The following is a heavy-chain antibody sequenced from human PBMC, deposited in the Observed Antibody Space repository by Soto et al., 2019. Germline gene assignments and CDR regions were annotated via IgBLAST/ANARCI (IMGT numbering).Heavy chain of an antibody. D-gene: IGHD6-19*01. V-gene: IGHV3-30*18. CDR2: ISYDGSNK. CDR1: GFTFSSYG. Sequence: QVQLVESGGGVVQPGRSLRLSCAASGFTFSSYGMHWVLQAPGKGLEWVAVISYDGSNKYYADSVKGRFTISRDNSKNTLYLQMNSLGAEDTAVYYCAKAMAVAGCFDYWGQGTLVTVSS. J-gene: IGHJ4*02. CDR3: AKAMAVAGCFDY.